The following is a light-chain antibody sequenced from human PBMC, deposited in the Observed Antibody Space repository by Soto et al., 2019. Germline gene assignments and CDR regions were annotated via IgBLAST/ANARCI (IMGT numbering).Light chain of an antibody. J-gene: IGKJ4*01. CDR1: QNVARNY. CDR3: QQYARSPLA. Sequence: EIVMTQSPATLSVSPGERATLSCRASQNVARNYLAWYQQRPGQAPRLLIYDASTRATGIPDRFSGSGSGTDFTLTISRLEPEDFEVYFCQQYARSPLAFGGGTKVDIK. CDR2: DAS. V-gene: IGKV3-20*01.